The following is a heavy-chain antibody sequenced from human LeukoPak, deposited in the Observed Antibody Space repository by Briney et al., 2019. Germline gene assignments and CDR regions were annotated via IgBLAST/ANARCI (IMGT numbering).Heavy chain of an antibody. D-gene: IGHD4-23*01. CDR1: GYTFTSYG. CDR2: ISAYNGST. CDR3: ARVFDYGGNSWFDP. Sequence: ASVKVSCKASGYTFTSYGISWVRQAPGQGLEWMGWISAYNGSTNYAQKLQGRVTMTTDTSTSTAYMELRSLRSDDTAVYYCARVFDYGGNSWFDPWGQGTLVTVSS. V-gene: IGHV1-18*01. J-gene: IGHJ5*02.